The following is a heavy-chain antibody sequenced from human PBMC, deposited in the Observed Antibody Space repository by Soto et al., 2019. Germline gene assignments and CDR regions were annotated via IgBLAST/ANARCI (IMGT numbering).Heavy chain of an antibody. V-gene: IGHV4-30-4*01. CDR3: ARGPSGDKVDS. J-gene: IGHJ4*02. CDR1: GGSISNVNDC. CDR2: IYSGGSI. Sequence: QVQLQESGPGLVKPSQTLSLTCIVYGGSISNVNDCWSWIRQRPDKGLEWIGHIYSGGSIYNNPFLTSRVTILVDTSKNQVSLQLSSVSAADTAVYYCARGPSGDKVDSWGQGTLVNVSS. D-gene: IGHD7-27*01.